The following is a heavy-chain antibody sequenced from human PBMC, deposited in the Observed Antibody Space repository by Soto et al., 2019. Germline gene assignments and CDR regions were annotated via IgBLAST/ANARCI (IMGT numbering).Heavy chain of an antibody. V-gene: IGHV1-69*02. J-gene: IGHJ6*02. CDR3: ARWPSITIFGVVITGNYYGMDV. CDR2: IIPILGIA. Sequence: ASVTVSCTTSGYTFTNYYMHWVRQAPGQGLEWMGRIIPILGIANYAQKFQGRVTITADKSTSTAYMELSSLRSEDTAVYYCARWPSITIFGVVITGNYYGMDVWGQGTTVTVSS. D-gene: IGHD3-3*01. CDR1: GYTFTNYY.